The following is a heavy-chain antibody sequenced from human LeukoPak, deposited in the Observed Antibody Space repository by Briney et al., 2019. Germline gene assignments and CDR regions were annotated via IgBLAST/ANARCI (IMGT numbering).Heavy chain of an antibody. V-gene: IGHV3-53*01. D-gene: IGHD1-7*01. CDR2: LYSGGDT. Sequence: PGGSLRLSCAASGFTVSSSYMSWVRQAPGKGLEWVSVLYSGGDTFYADSVKGRFTISRDNSKNTLYLQMNSLRAEDTAVYYCARNGVVTETTYYYYYGMDVWGQGTTVTVSS. J-gene: IGHJ6*02. CDR3: ARNGVVTETTYYYYYGMDV. CDR1: GFTVSSSY.